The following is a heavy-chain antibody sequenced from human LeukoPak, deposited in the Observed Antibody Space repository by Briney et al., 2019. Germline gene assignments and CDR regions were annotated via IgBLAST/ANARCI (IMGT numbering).Heavy chain of an antibody. CDR2: ISASGGST. V-gene: IGHV3-23*01. Sequence: GGSLRLSCAASGFTFSSYAMSWVRQAPGKGLDWVSAISASGGSTSYADSVKGRFTISRDNSKNTLYLQMNSLRAVDMAVYYCASQTSGYSGYSSHYWGQGTLVTVSS. CDR1: GFTFSSYA. CDR3: ASQTSGYSGYSSHY. D-gene: IGHD5-12*01. J-gene: IGHJ4*02.